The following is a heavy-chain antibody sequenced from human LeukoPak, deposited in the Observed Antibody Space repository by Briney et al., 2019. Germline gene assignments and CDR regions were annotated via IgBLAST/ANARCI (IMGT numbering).Heavy chain of an antibody. CDR3: ARDLSDYYGSGSYRPIDAFDI. Sequence: SETLSLTCSVSGDAVKASDYYWGWVRQPPGKGLEWIGSIYYTGTTFYNPSLKSRVTISIDTSKNQFSLKLSPVTAADTAVYYCARDLSDYYGSGSYRPIDAFDIWGQGTMVTVSS. J-gene: IGHJ3*02. CDR2: IYYTGTT. D-gene: IGHD3-10*01. V-gene: IGHV4-39*07. CDR1: GDAVKASDYY.